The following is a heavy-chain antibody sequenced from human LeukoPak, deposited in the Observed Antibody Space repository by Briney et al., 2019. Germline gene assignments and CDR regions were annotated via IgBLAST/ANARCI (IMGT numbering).Heavy chain of an antibody. CDR1: GYTFSGYY. J-gene: IGHJ4*02. Sequence: ASVKVSCKASGYTFSGYYIHWVRQATGQGLEWMGWMNPNSGNTGYAQKFQGRVTMTRNTSISTAYMELSSLRSEDTAVYYCARAVSSGYYYYDDYWGQGTLVTVSS. CDR2: MNPNSGNT. CDR3: ARAVSSGYYYYDDY. D-gene: IGHD3-22*01. V-gene: IGHV1-8*02.